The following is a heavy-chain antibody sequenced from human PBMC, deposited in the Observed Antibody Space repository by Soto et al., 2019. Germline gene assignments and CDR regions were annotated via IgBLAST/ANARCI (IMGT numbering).Heavy chain of an antibody. CDR2: ISAYNGNT. CDR1: GYTFTSYG. D-gene: IGHD3-10*01. J-gene: IGHJ5*02. Sequence: VASVKVSCKASGYTFTSYGISWVRQAPGQGLEWMGWISAYNGNTNYAQKLQGRVTMTTDTSTSTAYMELRSLRSDDTAVYYCARDRDYYGSGSYYPPRWFDPWGQGTLVTVSS. V-gene: IGHV1-18*01. CDR3: ARDRDYYGSGSYYPPRWFDP.